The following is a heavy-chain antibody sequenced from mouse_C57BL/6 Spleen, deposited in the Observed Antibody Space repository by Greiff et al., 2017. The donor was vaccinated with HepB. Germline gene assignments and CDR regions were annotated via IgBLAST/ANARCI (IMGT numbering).Heavy chain of an antibody. D-gene: IGHD3-2*02. CDR2: IYPGDGDT. CDR1: GYAFSSSW. CDR3: ARRDSSGYRYAMDY. Sequence: VQLQQSGPELVKPGASVKISCKASGYAFSSSWMNWVKQRPGKGLEWIGRIYPGDGDTNYNGKFKGKATLTADKSSSTAYMQLSSLTSEDSAVYFWARRDSSGYRYAMDYWGQGTSVTVSS. V-gene: IGHV1-82*01. J-gene: IGHJ4*01.